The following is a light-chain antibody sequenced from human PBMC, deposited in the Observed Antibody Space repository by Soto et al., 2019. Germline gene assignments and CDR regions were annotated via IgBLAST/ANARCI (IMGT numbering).Light chain of an antibody. CDR1: SSDIGAYNY. V-gene: IGLV2-14*01. Sequence: QSALTQPASVSGSPGQSITISCTGTSSDIGAYNYVSWYQQYPGKAPKLMIFEVSNWPSGVSNRFSGSKSGNTASLTISGLQAEDEADYSCSSYTSSAALVLFGGGTKLTVL. CDR3: SSYTSSAALVL. J-gene: IGLJ2*01. CDR2: EVS.